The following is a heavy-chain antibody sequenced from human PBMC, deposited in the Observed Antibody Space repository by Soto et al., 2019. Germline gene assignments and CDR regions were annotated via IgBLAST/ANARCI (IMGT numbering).Heavy chain of an antibody. CDR2: ISYDGSNK. D-gene: IGHD1-26*01. CDR3: ARGGAARSAEYFQH. V-gene: IGHV3-30-3*01. CDR1: GFTFSSYA. Sequence: QVQLVESGGGVVQPGRSLRLSCAASGFTFSSYAMHWVRQAPGKGLEWVAVISYDGSNKYYADSVKGRFTISRDNSKNTLYLQMNSLRDEDTAVYYCARGGAARSAEYFQHWGQGTLVTVSS. J-gene: IGHJ1*01.